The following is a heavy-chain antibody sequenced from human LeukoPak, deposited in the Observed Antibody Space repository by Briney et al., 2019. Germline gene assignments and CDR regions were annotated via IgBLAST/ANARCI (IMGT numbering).Heavy chain of an antibody. V-gene: IGHV3-30*18. CDR2: ISYDGNNK. CDR1: GFTFSSYG. D-gene: IGHD6-13*01. Sequence: GGSLRLSCAASGFTFSSYGMHWVRQAPGKGLEWVTVISYDGNNKYCADSVKGRFTISRDNSKNTLDLQMNSLRPEDTAVYYCAKARRERWYGDAFDIWGQGTMVTVSS. CDR3: AKARRERWYGDAFDI. J-gene: IGHJ3*02.